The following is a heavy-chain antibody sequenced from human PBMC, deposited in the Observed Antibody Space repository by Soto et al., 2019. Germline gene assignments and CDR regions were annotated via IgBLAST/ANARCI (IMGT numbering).Heavy chain of an antibody. CDR1: GYTFTSYA. V-gene: IGHV1-3*01. CDR2: INAGNGNT. D-gene: IGHD1-1*01. J-gene: IGHJ4*02. Sequence: ASVKVSCKASGYTFTSYAMHWVRQAPGQRLEWMGWINAGNGNTKYSQKFQGRVTITRDTSASTAYMELSSLRSEDTGIYYCARGRWTQTTAVYYLDYWGQGTQVTVSS. CDR3: ARGRWTQTTAVYYLDY.